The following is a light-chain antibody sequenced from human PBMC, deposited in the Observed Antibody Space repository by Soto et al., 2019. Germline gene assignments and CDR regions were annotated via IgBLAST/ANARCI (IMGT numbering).Light chain of an antibody. CDR1: QSGSSSY. J-gene: IGKJ2*01. V-gene: IGKV3-20*01. Sequence: EIVLTQSPGTLSLSPGKRATLSCMASQSGSSSYLAWYQQKPGQAPRLLIYVASSRATGIPARFRGSGSGTAFTLTISRLETEGFAVYYCPQYGSTSTFGKGTKLEIK. CDR2: VAS. CDR3: PQYGSTST.